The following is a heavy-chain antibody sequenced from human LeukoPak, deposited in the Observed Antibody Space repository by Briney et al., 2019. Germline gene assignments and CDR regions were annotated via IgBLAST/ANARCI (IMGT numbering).Heavy chain of an antibody. Sequence: GASVRVSCKASGGTFSSYAISWVRQAPGQGLEWMGGIIPIFGTANYAQKFQGRVTITADESTSTAYMELSSLRSEDTAVYYCARDQGIAAAHGNWFDPWGQGTLVTVSS. CDR3: ARDQGIAAAHGNWFDP. D-gene: IGHD6-13*01. CDR2: IIPIFGTA. CDR1: GGTFSSYA. V-gene: IGHV1-69*13. J-gene: IGHJ5*02.